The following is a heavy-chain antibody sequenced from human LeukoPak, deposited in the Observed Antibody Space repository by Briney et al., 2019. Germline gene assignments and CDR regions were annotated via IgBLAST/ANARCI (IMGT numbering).Heavy chain of an antibody. Sequence: ASVKVSCKASGYTFTSYDINWVRQATGQGLEWMGWMNPNSGNTGYAQKFQGRVTMTRNTSISTAYMELSSLRSEDTAVYYCARELRGGYGYRFDYWGQGTLVTVSS. V-gene: IGHV1-8*01. J-gene: IGHJ4*02. CDR1: GYTFTSYD. D-gene: IGHD5-18*01. CDR3: ARELRGGYGYRFDY. CDR2: MNPNSGNT.